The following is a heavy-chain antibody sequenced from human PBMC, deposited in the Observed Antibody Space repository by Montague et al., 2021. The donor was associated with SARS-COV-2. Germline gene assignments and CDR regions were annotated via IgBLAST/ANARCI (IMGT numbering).Heavy chain of an antibody. D-gene: IGHD2-2*01. CDR2: LPYAGRY. Sequence: SETLSLTCTVSGGSISSPDYYWGRIRQSPGQGLVWIGSLPYAGRYYYYLSLRSPVSFSMYKSQNSFSLSLNSVTAADTADYFCGRQLPSYCSTNRCYPYYFDVWGQGTLVTVSS. CDR1: GGSISSPDYY. J-gene: IGHJ4*02. V-gene: IGHV4-39*01. CDR3: GRQLPSYCSTNRCYPYYFDV.